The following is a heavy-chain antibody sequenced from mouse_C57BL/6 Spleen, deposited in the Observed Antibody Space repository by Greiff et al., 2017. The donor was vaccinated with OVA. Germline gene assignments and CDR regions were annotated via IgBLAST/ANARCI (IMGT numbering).Heavy chain of an antibody. V-gene: IGHV14-2*01. CDR1: GFNIKDYY. Sequence: EVQLQQSGAELVKPGASVKLSCTASGFNIKDYYMHWVKQRTEQGLEWIGRIDPEDGETKYAPKFQGKATITADTSSNTAYLQLSSLTSEDTAVYYRARYHITSVVATDYYAMDYWGQGTSVTVSS. CDR2: IDPEDGET. D-gene: IGHD1-1*01. CDR3: ARYHITSVVATDYYAMDY. J-gene: IGHJ4*01.